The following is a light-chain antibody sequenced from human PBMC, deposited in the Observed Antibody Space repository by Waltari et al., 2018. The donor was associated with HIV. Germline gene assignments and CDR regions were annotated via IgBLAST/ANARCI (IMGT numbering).Light chain of an antibody. V-gene: IGLV4-60*02. CDR2: LEGGGFY. Sequence: QPVLNQSSSASASLGSSVKLTCTLTSGKRRNIFAWHQQQPGKAPRYLMKLEGGGFYNKGSGVPDRFSGSSSGADRYLTISNLQFEDEADYYCETWDSSTWVFGGGTKLTVL. J-gene: IGLJ3*02. CDR3: ETWDSSTWV. CDR1: SGKRRNI.